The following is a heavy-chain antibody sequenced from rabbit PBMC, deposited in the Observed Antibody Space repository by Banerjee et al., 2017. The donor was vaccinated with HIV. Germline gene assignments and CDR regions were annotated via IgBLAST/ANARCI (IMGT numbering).Heavy chain of an antibody. J-gene: IGHJ4*01. D-gene: IGHD6-1*01. CDR3: ARGGGYAGYAYPYYFNL. CDR2: IYAGNDGNT. CDR1: GFSFSSSHF. Sequence: QSLEESGGDVVKPGASLTLTCTASGFSFSSSHFMCWVRQAPGEGLEWVGFIYAGNDGNTYYASWVNGRFTISSDNAQNTVDLQMNSLTAADTATYFCARGGGYAGYAYPYYFNLWGQGTLVTVS. V-gene: IGHV1S40*01.